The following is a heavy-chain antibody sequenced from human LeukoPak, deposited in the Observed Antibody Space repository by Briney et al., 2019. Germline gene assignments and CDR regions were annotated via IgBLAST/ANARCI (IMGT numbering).Heavy chain of an antibody. CDR2: INHSGST. CDR3: ARSYYDSSGYYPYWYFDL. J-gene: IGHJ2*01. V-gene: IGHV4-34*01. Sequence: SETLSLTCAVYGGSFSGYYWSWIRQPSGKGLEWIGEINHSGSTNYNPSLKSRVTISVDTSKNQFSLKLSSVTAADTAVYYCARSYYDSSGYYPYWYFDLWGRGTLVTVSS. D-gene: IGHD3-22*01. CDR1: GGSFSGYY.